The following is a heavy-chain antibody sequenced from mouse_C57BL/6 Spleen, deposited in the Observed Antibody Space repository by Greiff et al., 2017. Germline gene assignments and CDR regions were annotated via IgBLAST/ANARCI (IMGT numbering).Heavy chain of an antibody. CDR2: IYPGDGDT. V-gene: IGHV1-80*01. D-gene: IGHD1-1*01. Sequence: QVQLQQSGAELVKPGASVKISCKASGYAFSSYWMNWVKQRPGKGLEWIGQIYPGDGDTNYNGKFKGKATLTADKSSSTAYMQRSSLTSEDSAVYFCARWGTTVVTQYYFDYWGQGTTLTVSS. CDR3: ARWGTTVVTQYYFDY. J-gene: IGHJ2*01. CDR1: GYAFSSYW.